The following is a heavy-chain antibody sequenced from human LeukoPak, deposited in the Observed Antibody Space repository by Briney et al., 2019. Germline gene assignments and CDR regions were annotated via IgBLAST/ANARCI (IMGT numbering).Heavy chain of an antibody. V-gene: IGHV4-59*01. CDR3: ARATYYDILTIFDY. Sequence: SETLSLTCTVSGGSISSYYWSWIRQPPGKGLEWIGYIYYSGSTNYNPSLKSRVTISVDTSKNQFSLKLSSVTAADTAVYYCARATYYDILTIFDYWGQGTLVTVSS. J-gene: IGHJ4*02. CDR2: IYYSGST. D-gene: IGHD3-9*01. CDR1: GGSISSYY.